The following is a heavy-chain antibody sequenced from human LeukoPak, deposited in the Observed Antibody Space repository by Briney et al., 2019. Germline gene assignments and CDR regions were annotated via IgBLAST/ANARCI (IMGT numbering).Heavy chain of an antibody. D-gene: IGHD3-10*01. V-gene: IGHV3-15*01. Sequence: GGALRLSCAASGFTFSNAWMSWVRQAAGKGLEWVGRIKSKTDGGTTDYAAPVKGKFTISRDDSKNTLYLQMNSLKPEDTAVYYCTTGVVLWFGELIHAFDIWGQGTMVTVSS. J-gene: IGHJ3*02. CDR1: GFTFSNAW. CDR3: TTGVVLWFGELIHAFDI. CDR2: IKSKTDGGTT.